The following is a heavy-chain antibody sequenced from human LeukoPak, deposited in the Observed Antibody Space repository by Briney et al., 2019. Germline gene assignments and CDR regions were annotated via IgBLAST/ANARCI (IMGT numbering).Heavy chain of an antibody. CDR1: GFTVSSNY. J-gene: IGHJ4*02. V-gene: IGHV3-66*01. CDR2: IYSGGST. Sequence: GGSLRLSCAASGFTVSSNYMSWVRQAPGKGLEWVSVIYSGGSTYYANSVKGRFTISRDNSKNTLYLQMNSLRAEDTAVYYCARDSNGDPSFDYWGQGTLVTVSS. D-gene: IGHD4-17*01. CDR3: ARDSNGDPSFDY.